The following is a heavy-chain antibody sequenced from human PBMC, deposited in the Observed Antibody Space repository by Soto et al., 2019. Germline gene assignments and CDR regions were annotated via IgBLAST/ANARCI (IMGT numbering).Heavy chain of an antibody. D-gene: IGHD2-21*02. CDR1: GYTVSNYA. CDR2: LNAGTGDT. Sequence: ASVKVSCKASGYTVSNYAIHWVRQVPGQSLEWMGWLNAGTGDTKYSQYFQGRVTITRDTPATTAYMGLSSLTYEDTAVYYCATGGDWSKSLDSWGQGTWLTVSS. J-gene: IGHJ4*02. CDR3: ATGGDWSKSLDS. V-gene: IGHV1-3*01.